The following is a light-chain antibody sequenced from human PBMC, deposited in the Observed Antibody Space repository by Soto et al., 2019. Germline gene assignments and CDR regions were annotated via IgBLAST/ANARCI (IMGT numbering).Light chain of an antibody. V-gene: IGLV2-14*01. CDR1: SSDVGGYDY. J-gene: IGLJ1*01. CDR2: DVT. Sequence: QSALTQPASVSGSPGQSITISCTGTSSDVGGYDYVSWYQQHPGKAPKLMIYDVTNRPSGVSNRFSGSKSGNTASLTISWLQTEDEATYYCSSYTSSTSYGFGTGTKVTVL. CDR3: SSYTSSTSYG.